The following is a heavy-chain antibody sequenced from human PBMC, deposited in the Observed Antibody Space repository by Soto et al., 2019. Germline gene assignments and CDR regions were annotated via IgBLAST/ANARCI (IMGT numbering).Heavy chain of an antibody. CDR2: ISYDGSYK. CDR3: ARDYDGDYLKYYFDY. D-gene: IGHD4-17*01. Sequence: GGTLSLSCAASGFTFSSYAMHWVRQAPGKVLECVSVISYDGSYKYYADSVKGRFTISRDNSKNTLYLQMNSLRAEDTAVYYCARDYDGDYLKYYFDYWGQGTLVTVSS. V-gene: IGHV3-30-3*01. J-gene: IGHJ4*02. CDR1: GFTFSSYA.